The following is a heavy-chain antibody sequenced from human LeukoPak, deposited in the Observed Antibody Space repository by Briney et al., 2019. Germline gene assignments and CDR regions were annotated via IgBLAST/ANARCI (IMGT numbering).Heavy chain of an antibody. CDR3: ARERSSSGGHNWFDP. J-gene: IGHJ5*02. CDR2: VYYTGVT. Sequence: SETLSLTCTVPGGYIITSGHYWGWIRQPPGKGLEWIGSVYYTGVTSTNPFFRSRMSISVDTSKNQFSLNLTSVTAADAAVYYCARERSSSGGHNWFDPWGQGTLVTVSS. CDR1: GGYIITSGHY. V-gene: IGHV4-39*07. D-gene: IGHD4-23*01.